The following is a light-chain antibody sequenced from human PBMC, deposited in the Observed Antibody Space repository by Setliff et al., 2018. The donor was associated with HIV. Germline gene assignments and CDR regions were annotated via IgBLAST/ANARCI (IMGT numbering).Light chain of an antibody. V-gene: IGLV2-14*01. J-gene: IGLJ1*01. Sequence: QSALTQPASVSGSPGQSIAISCTGTSSNVGAYQDVSLYQQQPGKAPRLLIYEVNNRPSGVTNRFSVSKSGQTASLTISGLQIEDEAEYHCVSLTKSSALEDVFGTGTGHRP. CDR3: VSLTKSSALEDV. CDR1: SSNVGAYQD. CDR2: EVN.